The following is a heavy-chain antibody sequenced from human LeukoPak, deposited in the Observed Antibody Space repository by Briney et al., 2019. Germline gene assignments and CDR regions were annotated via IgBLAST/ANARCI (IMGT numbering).Heavy chain of an antibody. CDR2: ISAYNGNT. V-gene: IGHV1-18*01. J-gene: IGHJ5*02. CDR1: GYTLTSYG. Sequence: GAPVKVSCKASGYTLTSYGISWVRQAPGQGLEWVGWISAYNGNTNYAQKLQGRVTMTTDTSTSTAYMELRSLRSDDTAVYYCARVLTMVRGAFNWFDPWGQGTLVTVSS. D-gene: IGHD3-10*01. CDR3: ARVLTMVRGAFNWFDP.